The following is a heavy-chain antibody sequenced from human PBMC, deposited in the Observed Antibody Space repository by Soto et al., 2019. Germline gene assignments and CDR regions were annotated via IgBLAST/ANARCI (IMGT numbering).Heavy chain of an antibody. CDR3: ARGGGYNYGYWASDQYYGMDV. Sequence: QVQLAESGGGVVQPGRSLRLSCAASGFTFSAYGMHWVRQAPGKGLEWVTLISFDGSNKYYADSVKGRFTISRDTSKNTLYLQMNSLRAEDTAVYYCARGGGYNYGYWASDQYYGMDVWGQGTTVTVSS. CDR1: GFTFSAYG. CDR2: ISFDGSNK. V-gene: IGHV3-30-3*01. D-gene: IGHD5-18*01. J-gene: IGHJ6*02.